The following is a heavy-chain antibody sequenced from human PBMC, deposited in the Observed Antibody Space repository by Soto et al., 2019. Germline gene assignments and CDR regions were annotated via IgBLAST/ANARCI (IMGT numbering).Heavy chain of an antibody. CDR3: AREGFNGWPFDH. CDR1: GYTFSSYY. V-gene: IGHV1-46*01. CDR2: INPSGGGT. D-gene: IGHD6-19*01. J-gene: IGHJ4*02. Sequence: QVQLLQSGAEVKKPGASVRLSCKASGYTFSSYYMDWVRQAPGQGLEWMGTINPSGGGTTYAQKFQGRVTVTRDPSTNTVYMDLSSPRYDDTAVYYCAREGFNGWPFDHWGQGTLVTVSS.